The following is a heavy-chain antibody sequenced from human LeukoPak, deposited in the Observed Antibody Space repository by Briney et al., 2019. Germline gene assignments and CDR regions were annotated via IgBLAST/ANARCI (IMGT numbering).Heavy chain of an antibody. CDR1: GGSFSGYY. J-gene: IGHJ4*02. CDR2: INHSGST. V-gene: IGHV4-34*01. Sequence: SETLSLTCAVYGGSFSGYYWSWIHQPPGKGLEWIGEINHSGSTNYNPSLKSRVTISVDTSKNQFSLKLSSVTAADTAVYYCARVRLRRTFDYWGQGTLVTVSS. D-gene: IGHD5-12*01. CDR3: ARVRLRRTFDY.